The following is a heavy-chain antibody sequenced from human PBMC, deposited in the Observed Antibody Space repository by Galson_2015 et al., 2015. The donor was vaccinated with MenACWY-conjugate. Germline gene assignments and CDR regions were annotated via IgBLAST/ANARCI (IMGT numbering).Heavy chain of an antibody. J-gene: IGHJ6*02. V-gene: IGHV3-74*03. CDR3: VRGSSGWRGMDI. CDR1: GFAFSNYC. CDR2: ICAGGISI. D-gene: IGHD6-19*01. Sequence: SLRLSCAASGFAFSNYCMHWVRQAPGKGLECVSRICAGGISIMYGDSVRGRFTISRDDAENTLYLQMDSLRADGTAVYFCVRGSSGWRGMDIWGQGTTVAVSS.